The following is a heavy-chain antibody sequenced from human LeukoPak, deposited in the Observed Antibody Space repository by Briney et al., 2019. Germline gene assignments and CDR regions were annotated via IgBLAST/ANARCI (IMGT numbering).Heavy chain of an antibody. Sequence: GGSLRLSCAASGFTLSIYAMHWVRQAPGKGLEYVSAISGSGDSTCYANSVKGRFTSSRDNTKDTLYLQMGGLRGEDMAVYSCAKGAGGWNEANDCWGQGTLVTVSS. CDR1: GFTLSIYA. J-gene: IGHJ4*02. V-gene: IGHV3-64*01. CDR2: ISGSGDST. CDR3: AKGAGGWNEANDC. D-gene: IGHD1-1*01.